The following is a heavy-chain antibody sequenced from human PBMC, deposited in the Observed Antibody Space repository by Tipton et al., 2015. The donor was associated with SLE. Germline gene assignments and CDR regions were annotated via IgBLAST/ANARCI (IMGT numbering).Heavy chain of an antibody. D-gene: IGHD1-26*01. CDR3: ARDGFEHIVGATPDAFDI. V-gene: IGHV3-7*01. J-gene: IGHJ3*02. CDR1: GFTFSSYW. Sequence: SLRLSCAASGFTFSSYWMSWVRQAPGKGLEWVANIKQDGSEKYYVDSVKGRFTISRDNAKNSLYLQMNSLRAEDTAVYYCARDGFEHIVGATPDAFDIWGQGTMVTVSS. CDR2: IKQDGSEK.